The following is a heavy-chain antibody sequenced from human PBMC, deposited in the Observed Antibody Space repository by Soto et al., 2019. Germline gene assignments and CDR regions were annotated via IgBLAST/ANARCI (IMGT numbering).Heavy chain of an antibody. V-gene: IGHV3-23*01. CDR1: GFTFSSYA. CDR3: AKVTSITMIPGPFDY. CDR2: ISGSGGST. J-gene: IGHJ4*02. D-gene: IGHD3-22*01. Sequence: GGSLRLSCAASGFTFSSYAMSWVRQAPGKGLEWVSAISGSGGSTYYADSVKGRFTISRDNSKNTLYLQMNSLRAEDTAVYYCAKVTSITMIPGPFDYWGQGTLVTVSS.